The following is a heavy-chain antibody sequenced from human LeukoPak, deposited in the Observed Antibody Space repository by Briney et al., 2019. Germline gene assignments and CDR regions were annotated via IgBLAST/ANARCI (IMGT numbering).Heavy chain of an antibody. V-gene: IGHV3-21*01. CDR2: ISSSSSYI. Sequence: PGGPLRLSCAASGFTFSSYSMNWVRQAPGKGLEWVSSISSSSSYIYYADSVKGRFTISRDNAKNSLYLQMNSLRAEDTAVYYCARGPPRTAVAGTLYYFDYWGQGTLVTVSS. J-gene: IGHJ4*02. D-gene: IGHD6-19*01. CDR1: GFTFSSYS. CDR3: ARGPPRTAVAGTLYYFDY.